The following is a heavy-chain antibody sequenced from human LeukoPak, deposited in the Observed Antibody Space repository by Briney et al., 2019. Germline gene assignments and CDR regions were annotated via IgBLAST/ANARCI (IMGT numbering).Heavy chain of an antibody. D-gene: IGHD3-9*01. J-gene: IGHJ4*02. CDR1: GFIFSSYA. V-gene: IGHV3-23*01. CDR3: AKELYDTLTGYTFDY. CDR2: ISGSGPGT. Sequence: GGSLRLSCAASGFIFSSYAMSWVRQAPGKGLEWVSLISGSGPGTYYADSVKGRFTISRDSSKNTLYLQMNSLRAEDTAVYYCAKELYDTLTGYTFDYWGQGTLVTVSS.